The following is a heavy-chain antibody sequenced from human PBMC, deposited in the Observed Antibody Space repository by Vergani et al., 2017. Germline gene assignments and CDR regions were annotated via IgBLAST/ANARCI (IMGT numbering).Heavy chain of an antibody. CDR2: IRYDGSNK. CDR3: AKGPEQHLVYYFDF. D-gene: IGHD6-13*01. V-gene: IGHV3-30*02. J-gene: IGHJ4*02. Sequence: VQLLESGGGSVQPGESLRLSCVASGFRFREHGMHWVRQAPGKGLEWVAFIRYDGSNKYYSDSVKGRFTVSRDNSKKFLYLQMISLRTEDTAVYYCAKGPEQHLVYYFDFWGQGTLVIVSS. CDR1: GFRFREHG.